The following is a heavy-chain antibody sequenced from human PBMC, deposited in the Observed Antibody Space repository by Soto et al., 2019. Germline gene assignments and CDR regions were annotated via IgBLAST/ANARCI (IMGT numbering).Heavy chain of an antibody. V-gene: IGHV5-51*01. D-gene: IGHD5-12*01. CDR1: GYSFSTYW. CDR2: IYPGDSDT. Sequence: GESLKISCKGSGYSFSTYWIGRVRQMAGKGLEWVGVIYPGDSDTRYSPAFQGQVTISADKSISTAYLQWGSLKASDTAMYYWATGVHIGYDWAGYYGMDVWGQGTTVTVSS. J-gene: IGHJ6*02. CDR3: ATGVHIGYDWAGYYGMDV.